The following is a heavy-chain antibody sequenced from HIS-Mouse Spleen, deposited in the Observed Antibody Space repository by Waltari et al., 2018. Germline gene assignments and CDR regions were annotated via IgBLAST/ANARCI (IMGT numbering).Heavy chain of an antibody. Sequence: QVQLVESGGGVVQPGRSLRLSCAAAGCTFSSDGMRGVRQAPGKGLEWVAVISYDGSNKYYADSVKGRFTISRDNSKNTLYLQMNSLRAEDTAVYYCAKASSGWLDYWGQGTLVTVSS. CDR2: ISYDGSNK. V-gene: IGHV3-30*18. J-gene: IGHJ4*02. D-gene: IGHD6-19*01. CDR3: AKASSGWLDY. CDR1: GCTFSSDG.